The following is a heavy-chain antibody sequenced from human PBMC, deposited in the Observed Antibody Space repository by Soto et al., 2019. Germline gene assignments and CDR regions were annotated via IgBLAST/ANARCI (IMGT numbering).Heavy chain of an antibody. CDR3: ARGRYGDWTNFDY. CDR1: GGSISSYY. Sequence: PSETLSLTCTVSGGSISSYYWSWIRQPPGKGLEWIGYIYYSGSTNYNPSLKSRVTISVDPSKNQFSLKLSSVTAAATAVYYCARGRYGDWTNFDYWGQGTLVTVSS. V-gene: IGHV4-59*08. J-gene: IGHJ4*02. CDR2: IYYSGST. D-gene: IGHD4-17*01.